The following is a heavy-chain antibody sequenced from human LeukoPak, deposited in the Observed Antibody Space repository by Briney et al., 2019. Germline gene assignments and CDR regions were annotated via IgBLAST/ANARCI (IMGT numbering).Heavy chain of an antibody. CDR3: AKVAKYYYGSETYYFFEH. V-gene: IGHV3-74*01. D-gene: IGHD3-10*01. CDR2: INSDGSST. J-gene: IGHJ4*02. CDR1: GFTFGSYW. Sequence: GGSLRLSCAASGFTFGSYWMHWVRQAPGKGLVWVSRINSDGSSTSYADSVKGRFTISRDNAKNTLYLQMNSLRVEDTAVYYCAKVAKYYYGSETYYFFEHWGQGTPVTASS.